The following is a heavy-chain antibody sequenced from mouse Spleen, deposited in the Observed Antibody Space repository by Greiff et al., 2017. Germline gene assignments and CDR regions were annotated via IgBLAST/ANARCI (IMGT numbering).Heavy chain of an antibody. D-gene: IGHD2-4*01. V-gene: IGHV1-69*01. CDR1: GYTFTSYW. J-gene: IGHJ2*01. CDR2: IDPSDSYT. Sequence: QVQLKQPGAELVMPGASVKLSCKASGYTFTSYWMHWVKQRPGQGLEWIGEIDPSDSYTNYNQKFKGKATLTVDKSSSTAYMQLSSLTSEDSAVYYCARNDYGDYWGQGTTLTVSS. CDR3: ARNDYGDY.